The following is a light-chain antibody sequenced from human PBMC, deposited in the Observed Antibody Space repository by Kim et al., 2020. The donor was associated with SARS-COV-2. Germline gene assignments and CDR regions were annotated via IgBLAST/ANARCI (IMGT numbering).Light chain of an antibody. CDR2: SSS. CDR3: ATWDDSLHAWV. Sequence: GQRVIVSCSGRNSNIGSNHVNWYQHLPGTSPKLLLYSSSLRPSGVPDRFSGSKSGTSASLAISGLRSEDEADYYCATWDDSLHAWVFGGGTQLTVL. V-gene: IGLV1-44*01. J-gene: IGLJ3*02. CDR1: NSNIGSNH.